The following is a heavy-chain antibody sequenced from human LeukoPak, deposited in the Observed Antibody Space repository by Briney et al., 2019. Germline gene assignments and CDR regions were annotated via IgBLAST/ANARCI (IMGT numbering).Heavy chain of an antibody. J-gene: IGHJ2*01. CDR3: AKDRSIGRFLEWLYTSFDL. V-gene: IGHV3-23*01. CDR1: GFTFSDHY. Sequence: PGGSLRLSCAASGFTFSDHYIDWVRQAPGKGLEWVSAISGSGGSTYYADSVKGRFTISRDNSKNTLYLQMNSLRAEDTAVYYCAKDRSIGRFLEWLYTSFDLWGRGTLVTVSS. CDR2: ISGSGGST. D-gene: IGHD3-3*01.